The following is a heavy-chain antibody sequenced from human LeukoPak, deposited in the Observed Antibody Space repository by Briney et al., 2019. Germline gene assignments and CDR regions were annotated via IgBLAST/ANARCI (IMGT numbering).Heavy chain of an antibody. CDR2: ISSSSSYI. D-gene: IGHD1-26*01. J-gene: IGHJ4*02. CDR3: ARAPDSGSCSFDY. Sequence: GGSLRLSCAASGFTFSSYSMNWVRQAPGKGLEWVSSISSSSSYIYYADSVKGRFTISRDNAKNSLYPQMNSLRAEDTAVYYCARAPDSGSCSFDYWGQGTLVTVSS. V-gene: IGHV3-21*01. CDR1: GFTFSSYS.